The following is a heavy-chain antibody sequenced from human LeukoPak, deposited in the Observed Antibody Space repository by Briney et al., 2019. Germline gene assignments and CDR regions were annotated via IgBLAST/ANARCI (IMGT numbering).Heavy chain of an antibody. D-gene: IGHD1-1*01. CDR3: VRDFPCGTTGTECWFDP. CDR1: GGTFSSYA. J-gene: IGHJ5*02. Sequence: SVKVSCKASGGTFSSYAISWVRQAPGQGLEWMGGIIPIFGTANYAQKFQGRVTITTDESTSTAYMELSSLRSEDTAVYYCVRDFPCGTTGTECWFDPWGQGTLVTVSS. CDR2: IIPIFGTA. V-gene: IGHV1-69*05.